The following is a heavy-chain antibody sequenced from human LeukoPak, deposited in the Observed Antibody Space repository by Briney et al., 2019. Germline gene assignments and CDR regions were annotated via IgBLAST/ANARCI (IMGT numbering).Heavy chain of an antibody. CDR1: GASISNYY. J-gene: IGHJ4*02. CDR2: VSYSGRT. Sequence: SETLSLTCTVSGASISNYYWSWIRQPPWKGLECIGYVSYSGRTNHNPSLKSRVTISADTSKNQFSLKLTSVTAADTAVYYCARHERGAENLDYWGQGTLVTVSS. CDR3: ARHERGAENLDY. V-gene: IGHV4-59*08. D-gene: IGHD1-1*01.